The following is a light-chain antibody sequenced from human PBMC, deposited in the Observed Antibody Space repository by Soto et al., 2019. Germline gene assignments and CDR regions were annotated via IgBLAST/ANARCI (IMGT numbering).Light chain of an antibody. Sequence: EIVLTQSPATLSLSPGERATLSCRASQSVSSYLAWYQQKPGQAPRLLIYDASNRATGIPARFSGSGSGTDFTLTISSLEPEEVAVYYCQQRSNGPPFTFGPGPKVDIK. CDR3: QQRSNGPPFT. CDR2: DAS. V-gene: IGKV3-11*01. J-gene: IGKJ3*01. CDR1: QSVSSY.